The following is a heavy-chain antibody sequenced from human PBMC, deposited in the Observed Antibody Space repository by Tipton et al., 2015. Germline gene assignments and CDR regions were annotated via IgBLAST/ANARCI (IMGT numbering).Heavy chain of an antibody. CDR1: GDSISSSNW. CDR2: IHHGGST. CDR3: ARAFSGWACDY. Sequence: TLSLTCSVSGDSISSSNWWSWVRQPPGKGLEWIGEIHHGGSTNYNPSLKSRVTMSVDTSKNQFSLKLSSVTAADTAVYYCARAFSGWACDYWGQGTLVTVSS. D-gene: IGHD6-19*01. V-gene: IGHV4-4*02. J-gene: IGHJ4*02.